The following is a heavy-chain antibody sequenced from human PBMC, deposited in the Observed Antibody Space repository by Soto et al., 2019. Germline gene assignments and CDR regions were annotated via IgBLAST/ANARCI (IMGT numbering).Heavy chain of an antibody. V-gene: IGHV3-23*01. CDR2: SYSTGGT. CDR1: GFTLDKYT. Sequence: EVLLLESGGDVIQPGGSLRLSCAASGFTLDKYTMGWVRQAPGKGLEWVAESYSTGGTEYAESVKGRFSIFRDNSRNMLFLQMNSLRVEDTALYFCARDRVLDGIWTFDSWGQGTLVTVSS. CDR3: ARDRVLDGIWTFDS. D-gene: IGHD3-9*01. J-gene: IGHJ4*02.